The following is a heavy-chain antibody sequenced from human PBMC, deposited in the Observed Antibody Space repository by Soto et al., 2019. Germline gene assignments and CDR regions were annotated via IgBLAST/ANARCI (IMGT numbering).Heavy chain of an antibody. CDR2: IYYSGST. D-gene: IGHD6-6*01. V-gene: IGHV4-39*01. Sequence: QLQLQESGPGLVKPSETLSLTCTVSGGSISSSSYYWGWIRQPPGKGLEWIGSIYYSGSTYYNPSLKSRVTISVDTSKNQFSLKLSSVTAADTAVYYCARHHPPYSSSSGRTHWFDPWGQGTLVTVSS. J-gene: IGHJ5*02. CDR3: ARHHPPYSSSSGRTHWFDP. CDR1: GGSISSSSYY.